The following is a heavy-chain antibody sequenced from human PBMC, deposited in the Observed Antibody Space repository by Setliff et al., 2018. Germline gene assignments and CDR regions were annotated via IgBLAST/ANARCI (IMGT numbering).Heavy chain of an antibody. Sequence: ASVKVSCKTSGYTFTDYYIHWVRQAPGEGLEWMGWLNPKNNDTSYAQKFLGRVTMTRDTSISAAYMELITLRSDDTALYYCARDGSAFFYEHWGQGSLVTVSS. CDR3: ARDGSAFFYEH. V-gene: IGHV1-2*02. CDR2: LNPKNNDT. CDR1: GYTFTDYY. J-gene: IGHJ4*02. D-gene: IGHD1-26*01.